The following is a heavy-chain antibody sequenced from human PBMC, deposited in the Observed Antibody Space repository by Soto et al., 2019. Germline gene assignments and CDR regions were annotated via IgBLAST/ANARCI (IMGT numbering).Heavy chain of an antibody. CDR3: ARNKYNWNDGGVGPLDY. D-gene: IGHD1-20*01. CDR2: IIPIFGTA. CDR1: GGTFSSYA. J-gene: IGHJ4*02. V-gene: IGHV1-69*06. Sequence: QVQLVQSGAEVKKPGSSVKVSCKAAGGTFSSYAISWVRQAPGQGREWMGGIIPIFGTATYAQKFQGRVTITADKSTSTAYMERSSLRSEDTAVYYCARNKYNWNDGGVGPLDYWGQGTLVTVSS.